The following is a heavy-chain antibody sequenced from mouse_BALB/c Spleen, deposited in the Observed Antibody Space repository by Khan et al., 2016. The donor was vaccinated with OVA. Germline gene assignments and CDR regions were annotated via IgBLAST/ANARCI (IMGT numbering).Heavy chain of an antibody. D-gene: IGHD2-2*01. V-gene: IGHV1-61*01. CDR1: GYTFTSYW. CDR3: TRREKYGYDPSWFAY. J-gene: IGHJ3*01. Sequence: VXLQQPGAELVRPGASVKLSCKASGYTFTSYWMNWVRQRPGQGLEWVGKINPSDSESHYNQMFKDKATLTVDKSSGTAYMQLSSLTSEDSAVYYCTRREKYGYDPSWFAYWGQGTLVTVSA. CDR2: INPSDSES.